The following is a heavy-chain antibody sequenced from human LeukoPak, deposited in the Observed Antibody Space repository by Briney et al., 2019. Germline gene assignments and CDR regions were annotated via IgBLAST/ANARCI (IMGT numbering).Heavy chain of an antibody. CDR1: GGSISSYY. Sequence: PSETLSLTCTVSGGSISSYYWSWIRQPPGKGLEWIGYIYYSGSTNYNPSLKSRVTISVDTSKNQFSLKLSSVTAADTAVYYCALVAAWVIASATEYYYYGMDVWGQGTTVTVSS. J-gene: IGHJ6*02. V-gene: IGHV4-59*01. CDR3: ALVAAWVIASATEYYYYGMDV. D-gene: IGHD3-16*02. CDR2: IYYSGST.